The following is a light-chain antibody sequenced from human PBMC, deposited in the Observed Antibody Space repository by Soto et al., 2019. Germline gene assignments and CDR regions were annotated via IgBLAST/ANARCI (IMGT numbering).Light chain of an antibody. CDR3: SSYTITTALV. V-gene: IGLV2-14*01. CDR2: EVS. J-gene: IGLJ1*01. Sequence: HSVLTQPASVSGSPGQSITISCTGTSSDVGGYNFVSWYQYHPGKAPKLLIYEVSNRPSGVSDRFSGSKTGNTASLTISGLQPEDEADYYCSSYTITTALVFGSGTKVTVL. CDR1: SSDVGGYNF.